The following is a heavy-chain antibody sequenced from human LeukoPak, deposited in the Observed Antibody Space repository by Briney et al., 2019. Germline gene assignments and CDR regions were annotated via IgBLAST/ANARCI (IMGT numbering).Heavy chain of an antibody. V-gene: IGHV3-48*01. Sequence: GGSLRLSCAASGFPFSSYSMNWVRQPPGKGLEWVSYISASGSNIYYLDSVKGRFTVSRDNAMNSLFLQMDRPRADDKAVYYCVRVKGTYFHFWGQGTLVTVSS. D-gene: IGHD1-1*01. CDR2: ISASGSNI. CDR3: VRVKGTYFHF. CDR1: GFPFSSYS. J-gene: IGHJ4*02.